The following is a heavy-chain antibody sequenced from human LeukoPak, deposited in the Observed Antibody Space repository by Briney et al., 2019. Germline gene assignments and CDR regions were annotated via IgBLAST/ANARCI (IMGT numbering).Heavy chain of an antibody. V-gene: IGHV3-66*01. CDR1: GFIVNSQY. CDR2: IYTGGTT. J-gene: IGHJ6*02. CDR3: ARRKVVSAYYYGMDV. Sequence: GRSLRLSCAASGFIVNSQYMSWVRQAPGKGLEGVSVIYTGGTTHYADSVKGRFTISRDNAKNTLYLQMNSLRAEDTAVYYCARRKVVSAYYYGMDVWGQGTTVTVSS. D-gene: IGHD2-2*01.